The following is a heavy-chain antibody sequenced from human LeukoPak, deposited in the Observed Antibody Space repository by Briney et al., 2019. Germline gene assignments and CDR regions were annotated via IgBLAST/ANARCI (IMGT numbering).Heavy chain of an antibody. Sequence: GGSLRLSCAASGFTFSDHYMDWVRQAPGKGLEWVANIKQDGSEKYYVDSVKGRFTISRDNAKNSLYLQMNSLRAEDTAVYYCARVFSGWPFDYWGQGTLVTVSS. J-gene: IGHJ4*02. D-gene: IGHD6-19*01. CDR2: IKQDGSEK. CDR3: ARVFSGWPFDY. V-gene: IGHV3-7*01. CDR1: GFTFSDHY.